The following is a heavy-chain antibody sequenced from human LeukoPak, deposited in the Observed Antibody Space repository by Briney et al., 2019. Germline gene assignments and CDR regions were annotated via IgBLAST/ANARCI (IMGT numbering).Heavy chain of an antibody. V-gene: IGHV3-48*01. CDR1: GFTFSSYS. CDR2: ISSSSTI. CDR3: AREAIVVVPAAMTHWFDP. Sequence: GGSLRLSCAASGFTFSSYSMNWVRQAPGKGLEWVSYISSSSTIYYADSVKGRFTISRDNAKNSLYLQMNSLRAEDTAVYYCAREAIVVVPAAMTHWFDPWGQGTLVTVSS. J-gene: IGHJ5*02. D-gene: IGHD2-2*01.